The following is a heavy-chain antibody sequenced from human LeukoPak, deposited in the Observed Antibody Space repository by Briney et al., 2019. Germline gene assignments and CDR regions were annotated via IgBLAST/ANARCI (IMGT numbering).Heavy chain of an antibody. V-gene: IGHV3-53*01. D-gene: IGHD1-26*01. CDR3: ARDVGGRDSYYYGMDV. CDR1: GFTVSSNY. J-gene: IGHJ6*02. CDR2: IYSGGST. Sequence: GGSLRLSCAASGFTVSSNYMSWVRQAPGKGLEWVSVIYSGGSTYYADSVKGRFTISRDNSKNTLYLQMNSLRAEDTAVYYCARDVGGRDSYYYGMDVWGQGTTVTVSS.